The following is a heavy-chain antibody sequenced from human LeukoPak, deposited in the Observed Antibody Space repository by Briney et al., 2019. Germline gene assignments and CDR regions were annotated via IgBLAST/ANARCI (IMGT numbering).Heavy chain of an antibody. Sequence: GGSLRLSCAASGFTFSTYAMHWVRQAPGKGLEWVAIISSNGNNKYYVDSVKGRFSISRDNSKNTLYLQMNSLRTEDTAFYYCAKEGLLLPPPGAFDIWGQGTMVTVSS. D-gene: IGHD2-15*01. V-gene: IGHV3-30*18. CDR2: ISSNGNNK. CDR1: GFTFSTYA. J-gene: IGHJ3*02. CDR3: AKEGLLLPPPGAFDI.